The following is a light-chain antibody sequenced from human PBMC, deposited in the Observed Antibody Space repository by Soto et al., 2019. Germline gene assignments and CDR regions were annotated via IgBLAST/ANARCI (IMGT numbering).Light chain of an antibody. J-gene: IGKJ1*01. CDR2: DAS. Sequence: DLQMTQSPSTLSASVGDRVTITCRASQSISSWLAWYQQKPGKAPNLLIYDASSLESGVPSRFSGSGSGTEFTLTISSLQPDDFATYYCQQYHSYPWAFGRGTKVEIK. V-gene: IGKV1-5*01. CDR1: QSISSW. CDR3: QQYHSYPWA.